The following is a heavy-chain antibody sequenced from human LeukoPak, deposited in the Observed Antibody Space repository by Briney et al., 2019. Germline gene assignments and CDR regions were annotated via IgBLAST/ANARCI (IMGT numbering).Heavy chain of an antibody. Sequence: SETLSLTCTVSGGSISSSSYYWGWIRQPPGKGLEWIGSIYYSGSTYYNPSLKSRVTISVDTSKNQFSLKLSSVTAADTAVYYCARQVSLWVRGAHRKSYYFDYWGQGTLVTVSS. D-gene: IGHD3-10*01. J-gene: IGHJ4*02. CDR1: GGSISSSSYY. CDR2: IYYSGST. V-gene: IGHV4-39*01. CDR3: ARQVSLWVRGAHRKSYYFDY.